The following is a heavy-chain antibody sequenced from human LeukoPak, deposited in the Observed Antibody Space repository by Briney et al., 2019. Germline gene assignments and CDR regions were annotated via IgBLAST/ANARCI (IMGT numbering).Heavy chain of an antibody. V-gene: IGHV3-21*01. D-gene: IGHD2-2*01. J-gene: IGHJ6*03. Sequence: GGSLRLSCAASGFTFSSYSMAWVRQAPGKGLEWVSSISSSGSYIYYADSVKGRFTISRDNAKNSLYLQMSSLRAEDSAVYYCARESCSSTSCYYYMDVWGKGTTVTVSS. CDR1: GFTFSSYS. CDR2: ISSSGSYI. CDR3: ARESCSSTSCYYYMDV.